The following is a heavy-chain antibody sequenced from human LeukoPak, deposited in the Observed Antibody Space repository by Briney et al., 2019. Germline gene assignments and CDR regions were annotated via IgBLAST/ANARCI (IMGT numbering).Heavy chain of an antibody. V-gene: IGHV4-59*08. J-gene: IGHJ4*02. D-gene: IGHD4-17*01. CDR2: IYYSGGT. CDR3: ARLGTTVTSFDY. CDR1: GGSISSYY. Sequence: SDTLSLTCTVSGGSISSYYWSWIRQPPGKGLEWIGYIYYSGGTNYNPSLKSRVTISVDTSKNQFSLKLSSVTAADTAVYYCARLGTTVTSFDYWGQGTLVTVSS.